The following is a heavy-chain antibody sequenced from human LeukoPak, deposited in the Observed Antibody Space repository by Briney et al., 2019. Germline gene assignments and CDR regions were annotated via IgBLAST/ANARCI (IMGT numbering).Heavy chain of an antibody. V-gene: IGHV3-7*01. CDR2: IKLDGSEK. J-gene: IGHJ4*02. Sequence: PGGSLRLSCAASGFTFSSYWMSWVRQAPGKGLEWVANIKLDGSEKYYVDSVKGRFTISRDSAKNSLYLQMNSLRAEDTAVYYWARVSAAHYYFDSWGQGTLVTVSS. CDR3: ARVSAAHYYFDS. D-gene: IGHD2-2*01. CDR1: GFTFSSYW.